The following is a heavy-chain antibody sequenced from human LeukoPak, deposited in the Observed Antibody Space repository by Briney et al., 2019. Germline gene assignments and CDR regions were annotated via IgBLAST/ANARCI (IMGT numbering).Heavy chain of an antibody. D-gene: IGHD4-17*01. J-gene: IGHJ5*02. CDR3: ARDSTVTTSRRFDP. V-gene: IGHV4-61*02. CDR2: IYTSGST. CDR1: GGSISSGSYY. Sequence: SETLSLTCTVSGGSISSGSYYWSWIRQPAGKGLEWIGRIYTSGSTNYNPSLKSRVTISVDTSKNRFSLKLSSVTAADTAVYYCARDSTVTTSRRFDPWGQGTLVTVSS.